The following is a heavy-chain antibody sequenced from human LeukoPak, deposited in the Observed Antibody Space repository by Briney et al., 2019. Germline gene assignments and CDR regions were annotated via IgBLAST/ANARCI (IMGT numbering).Heavy chain of an antibody. CDR2: ISGSGAST. J-gene: IGHJ3*01. V-gene: IGHV3-23*01. Sequence: GGSLRLSCAASGFTFSSDAMSWVRRAPGKGLEWVSAISGSGASTYYADSVTGRFTISRDNSKNTMYLQMNSLRAEDTAVYYCAKAVSYLDAFDVWGQGTMVTVSS. D-gene: IGHD3-10*01. CDR1: GFTFSSDA. CDR3: AKAVSYLDAFDV.